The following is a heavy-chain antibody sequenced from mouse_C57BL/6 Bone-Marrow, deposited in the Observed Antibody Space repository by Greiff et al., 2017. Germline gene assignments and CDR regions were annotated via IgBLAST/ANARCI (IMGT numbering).Heavy chain of an antibody. CDR1: GYTFTSYW. CDR2: INPSSGYT. Sequence: QVQLQQSGAELAKPGASVKLSCKASGYTFTSYWMHWVKQRPGQGLEWIGYINPSSGYTKYNQKFKDKATLTADKSSSTAYMQLSSLTYEDSAVYYCARDPYYYGSSYDYWYFDVWGTGTTVTGSS. CDR3: ARDPYYYGSSYDYWYFDV. V-gene: IGHV1-7*01. J-gene: IGHJ1*03. D-gene: IGHD1-1*01.